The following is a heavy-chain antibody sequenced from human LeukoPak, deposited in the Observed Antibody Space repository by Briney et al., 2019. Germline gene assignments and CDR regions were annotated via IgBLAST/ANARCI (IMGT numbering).Heavy chain of an antibody. D-gene: IGHD1-26*01. V-gene: IGHV3-21*04. CDR1: GFTFSTYS. CDR3: VRDRGTYRPIDY. CDR2: ISSSSSYM. Sequence: GGSLRLSFAASGFTFSTYSMNWVRQAPGKGLEWVSSISSSSSYMFYADSVKGRFTVSRDNAQNSLYLQMNSLRAEDTAIYYCVRDRGTYRPIDYWGQGTLVTVSS. J-gene: IGHJ4*02.